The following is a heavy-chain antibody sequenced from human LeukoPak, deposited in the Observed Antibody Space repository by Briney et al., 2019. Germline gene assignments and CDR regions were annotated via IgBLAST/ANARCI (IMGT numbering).Heavy chain of an antibody. CDR1: GFTFDDYA. Sequence: PGRSLRLSCAASGFTFDDYAMHWVRHAPGKGLEWVSGISWNSGSIGYADSVKGRFTISRDNAKNSLYLQMNSLRAEDTAVYYCARVVGYSSSWTPYFDYWGQGTLVTVSS. CDR2: ISWNSGSI. CDR3: ARVVGYSSSWTPYFDY. D-gene: IGHD6-13*01. V-gene: IGHV3-9*01. J-gene: IGHJ4*02.